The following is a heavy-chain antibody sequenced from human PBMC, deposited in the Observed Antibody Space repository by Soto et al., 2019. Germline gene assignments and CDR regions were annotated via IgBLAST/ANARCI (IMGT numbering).Heavy chain of an antibody. CDR1: GYTFTSYG. Sequence: ASVKVSCKASGYTFTSYGITWVRQAPGQGLEWMAWINSYNGNTKYAEKFLGRVTVTTDTSTRTAYMELRSLRSDDTAVYYCARDRDVVVVPPPTYDYYYYGMDVWGQGTTVTVSS. CDR3: ARDRDVVVVPPPTYDYYYYGMDV. J-gene: IGHJ6*02. D-gene: IGHD2-2*01. CDR2: INSYNGNT. V-gene: IGHV1-18*01.